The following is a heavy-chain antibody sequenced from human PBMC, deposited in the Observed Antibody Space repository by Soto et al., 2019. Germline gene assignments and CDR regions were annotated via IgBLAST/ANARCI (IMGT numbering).Heavy chain of an antibody. D-gene: IGHD5-12*01. CDR1: GGTFSSYA. CDR3: ARGDIVATPGGGGHYYYYGMDV. V-gene: IGHV1-69*01. J-gene: IGHJ6*02. Sequence: QVQLVQSGAEVKKPGSSVKVSCKASGGTFSSYAISWVRQAPGQGLEWMGGIIPIFGTANYAQKFQGRVTITADESTSTAYMEVSSLRSEETAVYYWARGDIVATPGGGGHYYYYGMDVWGQGTTVTVSS. CDR2: IIPIFGTA.